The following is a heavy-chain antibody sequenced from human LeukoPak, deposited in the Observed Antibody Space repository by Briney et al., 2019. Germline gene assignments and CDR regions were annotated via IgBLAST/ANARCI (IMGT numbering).Heavy chain of an antibody. D-gene: IGHD4-23*01. CDR1: GGSISSGDYY. Sequence: SETLSLTCTVSGGSISSGDYYWSWIRQPPGKGLEWIGYIYYSRSTYYNPSLKSRVTISVDTSKNQFSLKLSSVTAADTAVYYCARKTTVDYYYYYGMDVWGQGTTVTVSS. J-gene: IGHJ6*02. CDR3: ARKTTVDYYYYYGMDV. V-gene: IGHV4-30-4*01. CDR2: IYYSRST.